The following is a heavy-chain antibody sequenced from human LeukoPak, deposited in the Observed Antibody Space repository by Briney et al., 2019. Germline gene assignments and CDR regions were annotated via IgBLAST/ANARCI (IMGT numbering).Heavy chain of an antibody. CDR1: GGSFSGYY. J-gene: IGHJ4*02. CDR3: ETYNWNAHVNL. D-gene: IGHD1-1*01. CDR2: INHSGST. Sequence: KPSETLSLTCAVYGGSFSGYYWSWIRQPPGKGLEWIGEINHSGSTNYNPSLKSRVTISVDTYKNQFSLKLSSVTAADTAVYYCETYNWNAHVNLWGQGTLVTVSS. V-gene: IGHV4-34*01.